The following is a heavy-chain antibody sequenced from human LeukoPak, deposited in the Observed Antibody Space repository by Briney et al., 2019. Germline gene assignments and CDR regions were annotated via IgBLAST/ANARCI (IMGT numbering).Heavy chain of an antibody. V-gene: IGHV3-48*01. CDR3: ARDLYHWGFDY. D-gene: IGHD3-16*01. Sequence: GGSLRLSCAASGFTFSSYTMNWVRQAPGKGLEWVSYISSGNSNIYYADSVKGRFTISRDNAKNSLYLQMNSLRAEDTAVYYCARDLYHWGFDYWGQGTLVTVSS. J-gene: IGHJ4*02. CDR1: GFTFSSYT. CDR2: ISSGNSNI.